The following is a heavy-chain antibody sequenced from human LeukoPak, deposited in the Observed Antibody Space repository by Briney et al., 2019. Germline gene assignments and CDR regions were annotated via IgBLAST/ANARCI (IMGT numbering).Heavy chain of an antibody. D-gene: IGHD2-15*01. CDR3: TRDLGHCTGGTCFPSGPADY. J-gene: IGHJ4*02. CDR1: GFTFNSYW. Sequence: GGSLRLSCKVSGFTFNSYWMHWVRQAPGKGLVWVSLIDGDGSNTNYADSVKGRFVISRDNAKNTLFLQMSSLRADDTGVYYCTRDLGHCTGGTCFPSGPADYWGQGTLVTVSS. V-gene: IGHV3-74*01. CDR2: IDGDGSNT.